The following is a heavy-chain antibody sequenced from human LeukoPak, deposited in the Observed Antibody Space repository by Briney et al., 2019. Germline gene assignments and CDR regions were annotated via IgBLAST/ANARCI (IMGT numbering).Heavy chain of an antibody. CDR2: IYYTGTT. J-gene: IGHJ5*02. D-gene: IGHD4-17*01. V-gene: IGHV4-59*01. CDR1: GGSISNYY. CDR3: ARDLAVTTTLGSWFDL. Sequence: SETLSLSCTVSGGSISNYYWSWIRQPPGKGLEWIGYIYYTGTTNYNPSLKSRVTISVDTSKNRFSLRLSSVTAADTAVYYCARDLAVTTTLGSWFDLWGQGSLVTVSS.